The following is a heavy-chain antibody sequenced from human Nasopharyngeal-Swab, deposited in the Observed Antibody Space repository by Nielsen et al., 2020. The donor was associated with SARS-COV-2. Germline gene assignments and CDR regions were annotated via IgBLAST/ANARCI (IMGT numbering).Heavy chain of an antibody. J-gene: IGHJ6*02. Sequence: WIRQPPGKGLEWVSYISSSGSTIYYADSVKGRFTISRDNAKNSLYLQMNSLRAEDTAVYYRAREGRFLDYYYYYGMDVWGQGTTVTVSS. V-gene: IGHV3-11*04. D-gene: IGHD3-3*01. CDR3: AREGRFLDYYYYYGMDV. CDR2: ISSSGSTI.